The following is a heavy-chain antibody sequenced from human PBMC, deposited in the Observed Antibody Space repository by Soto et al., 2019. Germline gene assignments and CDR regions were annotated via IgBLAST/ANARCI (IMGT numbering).Heavy chain of an antibody. J-gene: IGHJ4*02. CDR3: ARVPGHKNSRGDF. CDR2: INPKSGDT. V-gene: IGHV1-2*02. CDR1: GYTFTHYF. Sequence: QVRLMQSGPEVRRPGASVTVSCKAPGYTFTHYFIHWVRRAPGQGLEWMGYINPKSGDTHYSQTFRGRVSMTRDTSTDTANMGLSSLKSDDTAVYFCARVPGHKNSRGDFWGQGTPITVSS. D-gene: IGHD1-7*01.